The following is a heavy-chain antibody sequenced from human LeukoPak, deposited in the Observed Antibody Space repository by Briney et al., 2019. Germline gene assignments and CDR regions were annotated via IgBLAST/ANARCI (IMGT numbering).Heavy chain of an antibody. CDR1: GGSISSYY. Sequence: SETLSLTCTASGGSISSYYWSWIRQPPGKGLEWIGYIYTSGSTNYNPSLKSRVTISVDTSKNQFSLKLSSVTAADTAVYYCARRVLGNWFDPWGQGSLVTVSS. D-gene: IGHD6-13*01. CDR2: IYTSGST. CDR3: ARRVLGNWFDP. V-gene: IGHV4-4*09. J-gene: IGHJ5*02.